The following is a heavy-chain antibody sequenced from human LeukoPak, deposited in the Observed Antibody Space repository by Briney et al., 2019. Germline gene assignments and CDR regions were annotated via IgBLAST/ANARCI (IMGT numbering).Heavy chain of an antibody. Sequence: SETLSLTCSVSGDSIRRYYWSWIRQPPGKGLEWIGYIHYSGSINYDPSLMSRLTLSVDTSKNHFSLKLSSVTAADTAVYFCARARENGSYYYYYMDVWGKGATVTVSS. D-gene: IGHD1-26*01. CDR1: GDSIRRYY. CDR2: IHYSGSI. J-gene: IGHJ6*03. V-gene: IGHV4-59*01. CDR3: ARARENGSYYYYYMDV.